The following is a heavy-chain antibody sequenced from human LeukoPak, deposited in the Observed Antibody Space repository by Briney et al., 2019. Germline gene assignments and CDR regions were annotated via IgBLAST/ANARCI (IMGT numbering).Heavy chain of an antibody. V-gene: IGHV3-64D*06. CDR3: VKDQHCSTISCATRTGFDP. Sequence: PGGSLRLCSSASGSTFGNYAMHCVRQAPGKGLEFVSVISSAGGRTNYPDAVKDRFSISRDNSKNTLYLQMTSLRADDTAVYYCVKDQHCSTISCATRTGFDPWGQGTSVTVSS. J-gene: IGHJ5*02. CDR2: ISSAGGRT. D-gene: IGHD2-2*01. CDR1: GSTFGNYA.